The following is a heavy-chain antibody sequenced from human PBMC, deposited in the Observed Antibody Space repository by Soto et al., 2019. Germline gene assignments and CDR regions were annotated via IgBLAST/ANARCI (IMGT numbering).Heavy chain of an antibody. D-gene: IGHD3-9*01. CDR1: GGSFSGYY. CDR3: ATVNALRYFAWLVGSNYGMDV. CDR2: INHSGST. V-gene: IGHV4-34*01. Sequence: SGTLSLTCAVYGGSFSGYYCSWIRQPPGKWLEWIGEINHSGSTNYNPSLKSRVTISVDTSKNQFSLKLSSVTAADTAVYYCATVNALRYFAWLVGSNYGMDVWGQGTTVTVS. J-gene: IGHJ6*02.